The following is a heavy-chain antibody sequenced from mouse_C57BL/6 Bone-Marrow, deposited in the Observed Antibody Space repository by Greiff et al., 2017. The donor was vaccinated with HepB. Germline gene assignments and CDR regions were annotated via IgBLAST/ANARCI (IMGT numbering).Heavy chain of an antibody. J-gene: IGHJ2*01. CDR2: IHPNSGST. D-gene: IGHD1-1*01. V-gene: IGHV1-64*01. Sequence: QVQLQQPGAELVKPGASVKLSCKASGYTFTSYWMHWVKQRPGQGLEWIGMIHPNSGSTNYNEKFKSKATLTVDKSSSTAYMQLSSLTSEDSAVYYCASPYYYGSSYHWFDYWGQGTTLTVSS. CDR1: GYTFTSYW. CDR3: ASPYYYGSSYHWFDY.